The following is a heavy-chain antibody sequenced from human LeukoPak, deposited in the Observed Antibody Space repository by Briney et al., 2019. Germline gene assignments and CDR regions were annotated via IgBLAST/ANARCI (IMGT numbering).Heavy chain of an antibody. J-gene: IGHJ6*02. Sequence: GGSLRLSCAASGFTFSDYYMSWIRQAPGKGLEWVSYISSSGSTIYYADSVKGRFTISRDNSKNTLYLQMNSLRAEDTAVYYCAKELRDYGDYLYYYYGMDVWGQGTTVTVSS. CDR2: ISSSGSTI. CDR1: GFTFSDYY. V-gene: IGHV3-11*01. CDR3: AKELRDYGDYLYYYYGMDV. D-gene: IGHD4-17*01.